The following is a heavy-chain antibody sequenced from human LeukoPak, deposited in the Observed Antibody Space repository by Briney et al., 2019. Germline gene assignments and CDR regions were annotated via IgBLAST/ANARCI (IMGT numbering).Heavy chain of an antibody. CDR3: ARVKGYFDSGNYFGFFDF. D-gene: IGHD3-10*01. CDR2: ISGTTGTI. Sequence: GGSLRLSCEASGYTFSGYAISWVRQAPGKGLEWVSTISGTTGTIYYADSVKGRFSISRDNSKNTLYLQMKSLRADDTAEYHCARVKGYFDSGNYFGFFDFWGQGTLVTVSS. V-gene: IGHV3-23*01. CDR1: GYTFSGYA. J-gene: IGHJ4*02.